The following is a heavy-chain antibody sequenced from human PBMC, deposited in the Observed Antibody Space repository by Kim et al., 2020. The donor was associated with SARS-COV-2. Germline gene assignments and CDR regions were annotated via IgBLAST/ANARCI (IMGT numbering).Heavy chain of an antibody. Sequence: GGSLRLSCAASGFTLRSYGMHWVRQAPGKGLEWVAVISYDGSNKNYADSVKGRFTISRDNSKNTLYLQMNSLRAEDTAVYYCAKESGSGSYYAWTYYYYGMDVWGQETTVTVSS. V-gene: IGHV3-30*18. CDR3: AKESGSGSYYAWTYYYYGMDV. D-gene: IGHD3-10*01. J-gene: IGHJ6*02. CDR1: GFTLRSYG. CDR2: ISYDGSNK.